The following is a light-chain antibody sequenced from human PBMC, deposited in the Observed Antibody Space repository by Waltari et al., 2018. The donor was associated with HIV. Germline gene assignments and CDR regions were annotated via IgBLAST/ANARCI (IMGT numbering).Light chain of an antibody. V-gene: IGLV3-21*02. CDR3: HVWESSFDEYV. Sequence: SYVLTQPASVSVAPGQTANVTCGGDNVESKRVHWYQQKAGKAPILVLYDDSDRPSGIPERFSGSNFCNTATLTISRVEAGDEGDYYCHVWESSFDEYVFGTGTKVTV. J-gene: IGLJ1*01. CDR1: NVESKR. CDR2: DDS.